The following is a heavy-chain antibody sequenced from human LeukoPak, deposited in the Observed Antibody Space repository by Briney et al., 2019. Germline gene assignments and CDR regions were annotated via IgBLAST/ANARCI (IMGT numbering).Heavy chain of an antibody. V-gene: IGHV3-74*01. CDR1: GFTFSTYW. CDR2: IIGDGSNT. J-gene: IGHJ6*02. Sequence: QSGGSLRLSRAASGFTFSTYWMHWVRQVPGKGLVWVSRIIGDGSNTAYADSVNGRFTIFRDNGKNTLFLEMKSLRDEDTAVYYCASAGSCSGGSCYSHYYYYYGLDVWGQGTTVTVSS. D-gene: IGHD2-15*01. CDR3: ASAGSCSGGSCYSHYYYYYGLDV.